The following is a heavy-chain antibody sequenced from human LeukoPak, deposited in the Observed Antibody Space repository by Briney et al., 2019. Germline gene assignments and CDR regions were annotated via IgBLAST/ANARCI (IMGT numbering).Heavy chain of an antibody. CDR1: AYTFTSYG. D-gene: IGHD6-13*01. J-gene: IGHJ4*02. V-gene: IGHV1-18*01. CDR3: ARDWRAAAGIFSPGY. CDR2: ISAYNGNT. Sequence: VASEKVSCKASAYTFTSYGISWVRQAHGQGLEWMGWISAYNGNTNYAQKLQGRVTIATDTSTSTAYMELRSLRSDDTAVYYCARDWRAAAGIFSPGYWGQGTLVTVSS.